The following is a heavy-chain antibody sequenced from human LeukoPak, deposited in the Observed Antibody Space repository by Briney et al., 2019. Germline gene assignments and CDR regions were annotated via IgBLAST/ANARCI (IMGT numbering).Heavy chain of an antibody. J-gene: IGHJ4*02. Sequence: ASVKVSCKASGYTFTSYGISWVRQAPGRGLEWMGWISAYNGNTNYAQKLQGRVTMTTDTSTSTAYMELRSLRSDDTAVYYCARDAHAYCGGDCYSWYWGQGTLVTVSS. CDR1: GYTFTSYG. CDR3: ARDAHAYCGGDCYSWY. D-gene: IGHD2-21*02. CDR2: ISAYNGNT. V-gene: IGHV1-18*01.